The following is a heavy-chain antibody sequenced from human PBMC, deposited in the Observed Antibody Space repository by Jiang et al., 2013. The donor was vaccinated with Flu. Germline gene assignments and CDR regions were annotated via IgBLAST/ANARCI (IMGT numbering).Heavy chain of an antibody. D-gene: IGHD2-2*01. Sequence: ELLKPSETLSLTCTVSGGSVSSGSYYWSWIRQPPGKGLEWIGYIYYSGSTNYNPSLKSRVTISVDTSKNQFSLKLSSVTAADTAVYYCARDRVVPAAVYYYYYYMDVWGKGTTVTV. CDR2: IYYSGST. J-gene: IGHJ6*03. CDR3: ARDRVVPAAVYYYYYYMDV. V-gene: IGHV4-61*01. CDR1: GGSVSSGSYY.